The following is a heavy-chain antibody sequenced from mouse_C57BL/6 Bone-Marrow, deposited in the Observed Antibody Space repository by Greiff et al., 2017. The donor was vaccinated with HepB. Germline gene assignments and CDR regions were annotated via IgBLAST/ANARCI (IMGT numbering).Heavy chain of an antibody. Sequence: EVKLVESGGDLVKPGGSLKLSCAASGFTFSSYGMSWVRQTPDKRLEWGATISSGGSYTYYPDSVKGRFTISRENAKNTLYLQMSSLKSADTAMYYCARHELRLRSAWFAYWGQGTLVTVSA. CDR1: GFTFSSYG. V-gene: IGHV5-6*01. CDR3: ARHELRLRSAWFAY. J-gene: IGHJ3*01. CDR2: ISSGGSYT. D-gene: IGHD3-2*02.